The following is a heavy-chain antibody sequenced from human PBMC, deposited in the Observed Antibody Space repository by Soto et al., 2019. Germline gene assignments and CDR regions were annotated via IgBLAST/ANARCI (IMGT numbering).Heavy chain of an antibody. CDR3: VHMIPAMGLFDY. D-gene: IGHD5-18*01. Sequence: QITLKESGPTLVKPTQTLTLTCTFSGFSLSTSGGGVGWIRQPPGKALEWLALIYWDDDKRYSPPLKSRLTITKDTSKNQVVLTMTNMDPVDTATYYCVHMIPAMGLFDYWGQGTLVTVSS. V-gene: IGHV2-5*02. J-gene: IGHJ4*02. CDR2: IYWDDDK. CDR1: GFSLSTSGGG.